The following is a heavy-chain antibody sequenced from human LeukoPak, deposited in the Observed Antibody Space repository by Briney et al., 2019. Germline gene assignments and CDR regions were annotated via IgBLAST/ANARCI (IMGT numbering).Heavy chain of an antibody. V-gene: IGHV4-34*01. CDR1: DGSFSGYY. J-gene: IGHJ6*02. CDR3: ARGPPPYGMDV. CDR2: INHSGST. Sequence: SETPSLTCAVYDGSFSGYYWSWIRQPPGKGLEWIGEINHSGSTNYNPSLESRVTISLDTSKSQFSLRLSSVTAADTALYYCARGPPPYGMDVWGQGTTVTVSS.